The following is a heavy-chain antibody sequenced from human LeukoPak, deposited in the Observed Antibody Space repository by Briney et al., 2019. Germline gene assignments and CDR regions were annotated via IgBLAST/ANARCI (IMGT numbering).Heavy chain of an antibody. Sequence: PGGSLRLSCAASGFTSSSYWMSWVRQAPGKGLEWVANIKQDGSEKYYVDSVKGRFTISRDNAKNSLYLQMNSLRAEDTAVYYCARFPDIVVVPAGFDIWGQGTMVTVSS. J-gene: IGHJ3*02. V-gene: IGHV3-7*01. D-gene: IGHD2-2*01. CDR1: GFTSSSYW. CDR2: IKQDGSEK. CDR3: ARFPDIVVVPAGFDI.